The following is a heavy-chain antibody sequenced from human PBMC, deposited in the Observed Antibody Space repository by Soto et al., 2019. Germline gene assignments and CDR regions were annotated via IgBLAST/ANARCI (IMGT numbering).Heavy chain of an antibody. Sequence: CGCLRLSCATSGFSFSNHAMHWSRQAPGEGLEWVSGIRGDFVTTPYADSVKGRFTISRDNSQNTLYLHMNSLRAEDTARYYCVKEGKMGVEGFDFWGQGTLVTVSS. CDR1: GFSFSNHA. V-gene: IGHV3-23*01. D-gene: IGHD1-26*01. CDR3: VKEGKMGVEGFDF. J-gene: IGHJ4*02. CDR2: IRGDFVTT.